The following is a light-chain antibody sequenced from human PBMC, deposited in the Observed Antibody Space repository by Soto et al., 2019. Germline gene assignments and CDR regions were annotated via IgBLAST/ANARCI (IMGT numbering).Light chain of an antibody. CDR1: SSDVGGYNY. J-gene: IGLJ2*01. Sequence: ALTQPPSASGSPGQSVTISCTGTSSDVGGYNYVSWYQQNPGKAPKLMVYDVTKRPSGVPDRFSGSKSGNTASLTVSGLQAEDEADYYCSSYAGSNKVLFGGGTQLTVL. CDR2: DVT. V-gene: IGLV2-8*01. CDR3: SSYAGSNKVL.